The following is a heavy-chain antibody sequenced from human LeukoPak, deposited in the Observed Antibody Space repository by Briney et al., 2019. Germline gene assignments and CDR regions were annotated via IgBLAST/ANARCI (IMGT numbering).Heavy chain of an antibody. J-gene: IGHJ6*02. Sequence: SETLSLTCTVSGGSISSYYWSWIRQPAGQGLEWIGRIYTSGSTNYNPSLKSRVTMSVDTSKNQFSLKLSSVTAADTAVYYCARARYSYGSYYYYGMDVWGQGTTVTVSS. V-gene: IGHV4-4*07. CDR3: ARARYSYGSYYYYGMDV. CDR2: IYTSGST. D-gene: IGHD5-18*01. CDR1: GGSISSYY.